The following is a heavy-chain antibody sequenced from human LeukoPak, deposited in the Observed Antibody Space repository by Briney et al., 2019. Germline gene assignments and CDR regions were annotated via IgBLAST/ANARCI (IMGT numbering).Heavy chain of an antibody. CDR2: ISYDGSNK. V-gene: IGHV3-30*03. CDR1: GFTFSSYG. Sequence: PGGSLRLSCAASGFTFSSYGMHWVRQAPGKGLEWVAVISYDGSNKYYADSVKGRFTISRDNSKNTLYLQMNSLRAEGTAVYYCARFSGSYRTNPFDYWGQGTLVTVSS. J-gene: IGHJ4*02. D-gene: IGHD1-26*01. CDR3: ARFSGSYRTNPFDY.